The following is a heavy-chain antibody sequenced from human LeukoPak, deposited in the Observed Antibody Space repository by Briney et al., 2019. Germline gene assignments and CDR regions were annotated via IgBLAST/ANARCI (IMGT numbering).Heavy chain of an antibody. V-gene: IGHV3-7*04. Sequence: GGSLRLSCVASGFTFSSYWMSWVRQAPGKGLEWVANIKQDGSEQYYMDAVKGRFTISRDNAKNSLYLQMNSLRAEDTAVYYCARYPNPPNYFDYWGQGTLVPVTS. CDR3: ARYPNPPNYFDY. J-gene: IGHJ4*02. CDR2: IKQDGSEQ. D-gene: IGHD1-14*01. CDR1: GFTFSSYW.